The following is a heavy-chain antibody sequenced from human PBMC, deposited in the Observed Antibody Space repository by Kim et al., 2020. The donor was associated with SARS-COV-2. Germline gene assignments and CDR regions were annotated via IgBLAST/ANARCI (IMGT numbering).Heavy chain of an antibody. J-gene: IGHJ6*01. Sequence: SETLSLTCTVSGGSISSYYWSWIRQPPGKGLEWIGYIYYSGSTNYNPSLKSRVTISVDTSKNQFSLKLSSVTAADTAVYYCARDRRIAAASPTTWYGMDV. CDR2: IYYSGST. CDR3: ARDRRIAAASPTTWYGMDV. V-gene: IGHV4-59*01. D-gene: IGHD6-13*01. CDR1: GGSISSYY.